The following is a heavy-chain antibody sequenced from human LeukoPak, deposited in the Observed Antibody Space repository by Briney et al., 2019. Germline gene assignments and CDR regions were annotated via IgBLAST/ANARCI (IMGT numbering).Heavy chain of an antibody. CDR2: IYYSGTT. CDR3: ARRVSDPLKVDY. Sequence: SETLSLTCIVSGGSISSSSHNWGWIRQPPGKGLEWIGSIYYSGTTYYNPSLKSRVTISVDTSKNQFSLKLSSVTAADTAVYYCARRVSDPLKVDYWGQGTLVTVSS. CDR1: GGSISSSSHN. V-gene: IGHV4-39*01. J-gene: IGHJ4*02. D-gene: IGHD3-22*01.